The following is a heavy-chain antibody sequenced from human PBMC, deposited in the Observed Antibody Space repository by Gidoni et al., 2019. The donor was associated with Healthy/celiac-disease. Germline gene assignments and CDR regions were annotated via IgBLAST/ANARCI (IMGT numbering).Heavy chain of an antibody. V-gene: IGHV3-30*18. CDR3: AKELELGGNWFDP. J-gene: IGHJ5*02. CDR1: GFPFSSYG. Sequence: QVQLVESGGGVVQPGRSLSLSCAASGFPFSSYGMHWVRQAPGKGLEWVAVISYDGSNKYYADSVKGRFTISRDNSKNTLYLQMNSLRAEDTAVYYCAKELELGGNWFDPWGQGTLVTVSS. CDR2: ISYDGSNK. D-gene: IGHD1-7*01.